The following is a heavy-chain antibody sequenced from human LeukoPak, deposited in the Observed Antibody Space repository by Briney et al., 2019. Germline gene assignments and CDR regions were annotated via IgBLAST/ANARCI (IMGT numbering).Heavy chain of an antibody. CDR1: GGSFSGYY. CDR3: ARVLDSSGWHSGGDYFDY. CDR2: INHSGST. J-gene: IGHJ4*02. D-gene: IGHD6-19*01. Sequence: PSETLSLTCAVYGGSFSGYYWSWIRQPPGKGLEWIGEINHSGSTNYNPSLKSRVTISVDTSKNQFSLKLSSVTAADTAVYYCARVLDSSGWHSGGDYFDYWGQGTLVTVSS. V-gene: IGHV4-34*01.